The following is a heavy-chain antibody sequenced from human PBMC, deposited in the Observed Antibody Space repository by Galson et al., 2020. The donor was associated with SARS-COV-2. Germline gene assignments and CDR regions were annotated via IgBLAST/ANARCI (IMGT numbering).Heavy chain of an antibody. V-gene: IGHV3-7*01. Sequence: GESLKISCAASGFTSSSYWMNWVRQAPGKGLEWVANINQDGSEEYYADSVKGRFTISRDNGKSLLSLQMNSLRDEDTAVYYCARGGGDYADYYGLDVWGQGTTVTVSS. J-gene: IGHJ6*02. CDR1: GFTSSSYW. CDR2: INQDGSEE. CDR3: ARGGGDYADYYGLDV. D-gene: IGHD4-17*01.